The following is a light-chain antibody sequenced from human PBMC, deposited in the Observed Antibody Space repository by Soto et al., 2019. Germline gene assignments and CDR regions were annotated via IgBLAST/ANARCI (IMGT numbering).Light chain of an antibody. CDR3: QSFDRRLNGFRL. CDR1: PSNPGAGYG. Sequence: QSALTQPPSVSGAPGQRVTISCTGSPSNPGAGYGVHWYQQQLPGTVPKLLIFASTNRPSGVPDRFSGSKSGTSASLTITGLQAEDEGDYYCQSFDRRLNGFRLFGGGTQLTVL. V-gene: IGLV1-40*01. CDR2: AST. J-gene: IGLJ2*01.